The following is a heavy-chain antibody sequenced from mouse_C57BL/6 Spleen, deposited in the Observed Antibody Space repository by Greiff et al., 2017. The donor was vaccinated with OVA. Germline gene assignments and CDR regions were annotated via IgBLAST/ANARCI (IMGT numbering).Heavy chain of an antibody. V-gene: IGHV1-69*01. CDR2: IDPSDSYT. Sequence: QVQLQQPGAELVMPGASVKLSCKASGYTFTNYWMHWVKQRPGQGLEWIGEIDPSDSYTNYNQKFKGKSTLTVDKSSSTAYMQLSSLTSEDSAVYYCARGYDHEGFDYWGQGTTLTVSS. D-gene: IGHD2-10*02. CDR3: ARGYDHEGFDY. CDR1: GYTFTNYW. J-gene: IGHJ2*01.